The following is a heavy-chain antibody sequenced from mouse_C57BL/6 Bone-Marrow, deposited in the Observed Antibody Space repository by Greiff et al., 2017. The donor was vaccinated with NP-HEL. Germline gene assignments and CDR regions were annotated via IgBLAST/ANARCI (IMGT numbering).Heavy chain of an antibody. CDR2: ILPGSGNT. D-gene: IGHD1-1*01. V-gene: IGHV1-9*01. Sequence: VQLQQSGAELMKPGASVKLSCKATGYTFTGNWIEWVKQRPGHGLEWIGEILPGSGNTYYNERFKGKATFTADTSSNTAYMQLSSLTTEDSAIYYCARDYYGSSYFDYWGEGTTLTFSS. CDR3: ARDYYGSSYFDY. CDR1: GYTFTGNW. J-gene: IGHJ2*01.